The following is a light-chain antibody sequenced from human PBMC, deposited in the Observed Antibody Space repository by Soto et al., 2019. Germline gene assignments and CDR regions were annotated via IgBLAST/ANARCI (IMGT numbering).Light chain of an antibody. CDR3: QTWGTGIHWV. CDR2: LTSDGSH. V-gene: IGLV4-69*01. J-gene: IGLJ3*02. Sequence: QAVVTQSPSASASLGASVKLTCTLSSGHSSNAIAWHQQQLEKGPRYLMKLTSDGSHSKGDGIPDRFSGSSSGAERYLIISSLQSDDEADYYCQTWGTGIHWVFGGGTKLTVL. CDR1: SGHSSNA.